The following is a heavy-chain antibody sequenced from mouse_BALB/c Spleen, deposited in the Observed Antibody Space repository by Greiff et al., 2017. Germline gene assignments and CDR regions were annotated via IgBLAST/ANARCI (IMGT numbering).Heavy chain of an antibody. Sequence: EVKVEESGGGLVQPGGSLKLSCAASGFTFSSYTMSWVRQTPEKRLEWVAYISNGGGSTYYPDTVKGRFTISRDNAKNTLYMQMSSLKSEDTAMYYCARHDNSWFAYWGQGTLVTVAA. J-gene: IGHJ3*01. V-gene: IGHV5-12-2*01. CDR3: ARHDNSWFAY. CDR1: GFTFSSYT. D-gene: IGHD1-3*01. CDR2: ISNGGGST.